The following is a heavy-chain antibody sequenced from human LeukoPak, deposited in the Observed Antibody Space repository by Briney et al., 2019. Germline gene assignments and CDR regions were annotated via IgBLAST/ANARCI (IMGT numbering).Heavy chain of an antibody. V-gene: IGHV4-34*01. J-gene: IGHJ6*02. Sequence: SETLSLTCAVYDGSFSGYYWSWIRQSPGKGLEWIGEINHIGTTNHNPSLKSRVTISVDTPKNQSSLKLSSVTAADTAVYYCARQGGGTLGGYYFYGMDVWGQGTTVTVSS. CDR3: ARQGGGTLGGYYFYGMDV. CDR1: DGSFSGYY. CDR2: INHIGTT. D-gene: IGHD3-10*01.